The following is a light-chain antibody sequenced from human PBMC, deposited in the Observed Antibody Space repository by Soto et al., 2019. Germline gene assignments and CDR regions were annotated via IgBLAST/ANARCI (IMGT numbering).Light chain of an antibody. Sequence: DIQMTQSPSSLSASVGARVSITCQASQDIRTSLSWFQQKPGRATKLLIYGASNLETGVTSRFMGSGSGTDFTFTISSLQPENIETYYCKHYATLPPFAFGPGTKVDI. CDR3: KHYATLPPFA. V-gene: IGKV1-33*01. CDR1: QDIRTS. J-gene: IGKJ3*01. CDR2: GAS.